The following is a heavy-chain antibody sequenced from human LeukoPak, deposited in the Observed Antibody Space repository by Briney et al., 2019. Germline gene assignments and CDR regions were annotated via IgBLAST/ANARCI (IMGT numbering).Heavy chain of an antibody. CDR1: GFTVSSNS. J-gene: IGHJ4*02. CDR2: IYSGGNT. V-gene: IGHV3-53*01. D-gene: IGHD4-17*01. Sequence: GGSLRLSCTVSGFTVSSNSMSWVRQAPGKGLEWVSFIYSGGNTHYSDSMKGRFTISRDNSKNTLYLQMNSLRAEDTAVYYCARRAGEYSHPYDYWGQGTLVTVSS. CDR3: ARRAGEYSHPYDY.